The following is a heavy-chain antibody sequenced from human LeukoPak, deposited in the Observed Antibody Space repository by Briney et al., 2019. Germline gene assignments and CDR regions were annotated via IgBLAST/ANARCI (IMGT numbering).Heavy chain of an antibody. Sequence: GASVKVSCKASGYTFTGYYMHWVRQAPGQGLEWMGWINTNAGNPTYAQGFTGRFVFSLDTSVSTAYLQISSLKAEDTAVYYCARSRGSGSYLDFDYWGQGTLVTVSS. V-gene: IGHV7-4-1*02. D-gene: IGHD3-10*01. CDR3: ARSRGSGSYLDFDY. J-gene: IGHJ4*02. CDR2: INTNAGNP. CDR1: GYTFTGYY.